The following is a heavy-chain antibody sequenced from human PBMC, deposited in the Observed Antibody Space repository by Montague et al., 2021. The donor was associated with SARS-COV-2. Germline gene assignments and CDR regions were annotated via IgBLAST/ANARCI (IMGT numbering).Heavy chain of an antibody. CDR1: GGSISSSNW. CDR2: IYHSGNT. J-gene: IGHJ4*02. D-gene: IGHD3-16*01. V-gene: IGHV4-4*02. Sequence: SETLSLTCAVSGGSISSSNWWSWVRQPPGKGQEWIGEIYHSGNTNYNPSFQSRFTISVDKSKNQFALRLSSVTAADTAVYYCAESSVLGAHRFDYWGQGTLVTVSS. CDR3: AESSVLGAHRFDY.